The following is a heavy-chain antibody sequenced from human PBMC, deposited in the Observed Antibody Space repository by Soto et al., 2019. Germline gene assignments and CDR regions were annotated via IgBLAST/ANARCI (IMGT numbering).Heavy chain of an antibody. Sequence: KSGPTLVNPTQTLTLTCTFSGFSLSTSGMCVSWIRQPPGKALEWLALIDWDDDKYYSTSLKTRLTISKDTSKNQVVLTMTNMDPVDTATYYCARISPTFYDSSGYYYGYYFDYWGQGTLVTVSS. CDR2: IDWDDDK. CDR1: GFSLSTSGMC. CDR3: ARISPTFYDSSGYYYGYYFDY. D-gene: IGHD3-22*01. J-gene: IGHJ4*02. V-gene: IGHV2-70*01.